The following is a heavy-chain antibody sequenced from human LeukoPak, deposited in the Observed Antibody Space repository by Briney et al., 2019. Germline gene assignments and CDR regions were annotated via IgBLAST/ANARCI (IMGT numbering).Heavy chain of an antibody. CDR2: ISSSSSYI. CDR3: AKGVVVPWWNGMDV. Sequence: GGSLRLSCAASGFTFSSYSMNWVRQAPGKGLEWVSSISSSSSYIYYADSVKGRFTISRDNAKNSLYLQMNSLRAEDTAVYDCAKGVVVPWWNGMDVWGQGTTVTVSS. D-gene: IGHD2-15*01. V-gene: IGHV3-21*01. CDR1: GFTFSSYS. J-gene: IGHJ6*02.